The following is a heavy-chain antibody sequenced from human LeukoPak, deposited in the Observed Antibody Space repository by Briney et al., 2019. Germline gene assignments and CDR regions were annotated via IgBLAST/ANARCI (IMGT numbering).Heavy chain of an antibody. Sequence: SVKVSCKASGGTFSSYAISWVRQAPGQGLEWMGRIIPIFGTANYAQKFQGRVTITTDESTSTAYMELSSLRSEDTAAYYCARDEGRWGNYYYYYMDVWGKGTTVTVSS. CDR2: IIPIFGTA. CDR3: ARDEGRWGNYYYYYMDV. J-gene: IGHJ6*03. CDR1: GGTFSSYA. D-gene: IGHD4-23*01. V-gene: IGHV1-69*05.